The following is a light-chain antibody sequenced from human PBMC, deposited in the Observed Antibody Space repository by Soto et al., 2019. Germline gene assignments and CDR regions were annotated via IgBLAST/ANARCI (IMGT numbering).Light chain of an antibody. Sequence: DIVMTQTPLSLPVTPGEPASISCRSSRSLFDGDDGNTYLDWYVQKPGQSPQLLIYTVSYRASGVPDRFSGSGSRTDFTLKISRVEAEDVGVYYCMQRLEFPHAFGQGTKLEIK. V-gene: IGKV2-40*01. CDR2: TVS. CDR1: RSLFDGDDGNTY. CDR3: MQRLEFPHA. J-gene: IGKJ2*01.